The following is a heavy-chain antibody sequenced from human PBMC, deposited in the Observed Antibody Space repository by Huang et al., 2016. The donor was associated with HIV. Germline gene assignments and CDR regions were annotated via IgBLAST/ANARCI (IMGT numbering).Heavy chain of an antibody. CDR3: AKGRATILDRLDS. D-gene: IGHD3-3*01. Sequence: EVQLLESGGGLVRPGGSLRLSCAASGVTFSRYAMSWVRQGPGKGLEWVAVISSNGETSDYTDSVKGRFTISRDNSKNTVSMQMHSLRVEDTAVYYCAKGRATILDRLDSWGQGTLVTVSS. V-gene: IGHV3-23*01. CDR2: ISSNGETS. J-gene: IGHJ4*02. CDR1: GVTFSRYA.